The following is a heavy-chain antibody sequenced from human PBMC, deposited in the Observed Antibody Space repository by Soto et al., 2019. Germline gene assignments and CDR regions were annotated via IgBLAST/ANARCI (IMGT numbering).Heavy chain of an antibody. CDR1: GFTFSSYS. V-gene: IGHV3-48*02. CDR2: ISSSSSTI. D-gene: IGHD3-22*01. CDR3: AREGMFRRPRYSYDSSGYYPFDY. J-gene: IGHJ4*02. Sequence: EVQLVESGGGLVQPGGSLRLSCAASGFTFSSYSMNWVRQAPGKGLEWVSYISSSSSTIYYAYSVKGRFTISRDNAKNSLYLQMNSLRDEDTAVYYCAREGMFRRPRYSYDSSGYYPFDYWGQGTLVTVSS.